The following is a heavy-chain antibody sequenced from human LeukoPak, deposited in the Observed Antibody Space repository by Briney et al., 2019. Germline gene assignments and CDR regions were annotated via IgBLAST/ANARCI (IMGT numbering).Heavy chain of an antibody. CDR2: IKQDGSEK. D-gene: IGHD2-15*01. V-gene: IGHV3-7*01. CDR1: GFTFSSYW. CDR3: ARDPSCSGGSCYFYYYYGMDV. Sequence: GGSLRLSCAASGFTFSSYWMSWVRQAPGKGLEWVANIKQDGSEKYYVDSVKGRFTISRDNAKNSLYLQMDSLRAEDTAVYYCARDPSCSGGSCYFYYYYGMDVWGQGTTVTVS. J-gene: IGHJ6*02.